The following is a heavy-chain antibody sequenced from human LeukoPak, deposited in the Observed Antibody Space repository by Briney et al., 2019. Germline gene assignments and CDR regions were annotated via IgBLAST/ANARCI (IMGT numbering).Heavy chain of an antibody. CDR1: GFTFSSYD. CDR2: ISTSGGST. V-gene: IGHV3-23*01. Sequence: GGSLGLSCAASGFTFSSYDMNWVRQAPGKGLEWVSIISTSGGSTHYADSVKGRFTISRDNSKNTLYLQMNNLRAEDTAVYYCAKEGSGWYYVDHWGQGTLVTVSS. D-gene: IGHD6-19*01. J-gene: IGHJ4*02. CDR3: AKEGSGWYYVDH.